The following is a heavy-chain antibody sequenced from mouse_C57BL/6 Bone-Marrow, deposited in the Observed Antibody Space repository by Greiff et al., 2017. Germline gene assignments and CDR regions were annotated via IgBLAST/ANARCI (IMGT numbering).Heavy chain of an antibody. V-gene: IGHV1-55*01. CDR2: IYPGCGST. CDR3: ARPYYSNYWYFDV. D-gene: IGHD2-5*01. CDR1: GYTFTSYW. Sequence: QVQLKQPGAELVKPGASVKMSCKASGYTFTSYWITWVKQRPGQGLEWIGDIYPGCGSTNYNEKFKSKVTLTVDTSSSTAYMQLSSLTSDDSAVYYCARPYYSNYWYFDVWGTGTTVTVSS. J-gene: IGHJ1*03.